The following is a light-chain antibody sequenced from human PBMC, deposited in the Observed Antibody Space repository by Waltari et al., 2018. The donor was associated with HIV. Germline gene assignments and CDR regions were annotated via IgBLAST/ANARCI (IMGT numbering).Light chain of an antibody. J-gene: IGLJ3*02. CDR2: KET. Sequence: SFELTQPPSVSVSPGQTARITCSGDALSKQSTFWYQKKPAQAPVVVFYKETVRPSGIPERFSSATSGTTATLTISGVQAEDEADYYCQSTNVVRVFGGGTKLTVL. CDR3: QSTNVVRV. V-gene: IGLV3-25*03. CDR1: ALSKQS.